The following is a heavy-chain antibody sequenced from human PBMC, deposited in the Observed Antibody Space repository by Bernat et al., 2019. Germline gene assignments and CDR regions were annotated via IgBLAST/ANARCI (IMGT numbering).Heavy chain of an antibody. CDR3: ARDRAMYYYDSSGYSDDAFEI. J-gene: IGHJ3*02. D-gene: IGHD3-22*01. CDR2: IYTSGST. Sequence: QVQLQESGPGLVKPSQTLSLTCTVSGGSISSGSYYWSWIRQPAGKGLEWIGRIYTSGSTNYNPSLKSRVTMSVDTTKNQFYLKLSTVTAADTAVYYYARDRAMYYYDSSGYSDDAFEIWGQGTMVTVPS. CDR1: GGSISSGSYY. V-gene: IGHV4-61*02.